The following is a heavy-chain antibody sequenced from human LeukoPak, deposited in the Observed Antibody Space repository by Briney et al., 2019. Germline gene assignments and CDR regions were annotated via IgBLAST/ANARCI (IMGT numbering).Heavy chain of an antibody. D-gene: IGHD3-10*01. V-gene: IGHV3-30*02. J-gene: IGHJ4*02. CDR3: AKDGSLWFGEAPTDY. CDR1: GFTFSSYG. Sequence: GGSLRLSCAASGFTFSSYGMHWVRQAPGKGLEWVAFIQYDGSNKYYADSVKGRFTISRDNSKNTLYLQMNSLRAEDTAVYYCAKDGSLWFGEAPTDYWGQGTLVTVSS. CDR2: IQYDGSNK.